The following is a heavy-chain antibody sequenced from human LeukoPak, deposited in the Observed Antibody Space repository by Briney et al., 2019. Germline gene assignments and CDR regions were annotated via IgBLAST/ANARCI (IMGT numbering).Heavy chain of an antibody. CDR3: ARSPGSGPYYYYGMDV. CDR1: GGSISSYY. D-gene: IGHD6-19*01. CDR2: IYYSGST. V-gene: IGHV4-59*08. Sequence: PSETLSLTCTVSGGSISSYYWSWIRQPPGKGLEWIGYIYYSGSTNYNPSLKSRVTISVDTSKNQFSLRLSSVTAADTAVYYCARSPGSGPYYYYGMDVWGQGTTVTVSS. J-gene: IGHJ6*02.